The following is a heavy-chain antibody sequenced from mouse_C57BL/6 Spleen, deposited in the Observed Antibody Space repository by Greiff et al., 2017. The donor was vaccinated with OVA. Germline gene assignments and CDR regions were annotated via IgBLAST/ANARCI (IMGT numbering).Heavy chain of an antibody. CDR3: ARYYGSIYWYFDV. Sequence: VKLQQPGAELVMPGASVKLSCKASGYTFTSYWMHWVKQRPGQGLEWIGEIDPSDSYTNYNQKFKGKSTLTVDKSSSTAYMQLSSLTSEDSAVYYCARYYGSIYWYFDVWGTGTTVTVSS. CDR1: GYTFTSYW. CDR2: IDPSDSYT. D-gene: IGHD1-1*01. V-gene: IGHV1-69*01. J-gene: IGHJ1*03.